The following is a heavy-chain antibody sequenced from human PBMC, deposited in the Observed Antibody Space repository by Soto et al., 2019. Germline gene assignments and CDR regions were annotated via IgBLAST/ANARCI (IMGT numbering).Heavy chain of an antibody. D-gene: IGHD3-3*01. CDR3: AKFFLEWSLLYGMDV. Sequence: PGGSLRLSCAASGFTFSSYAMSWVRQAPGKGLEWVSAISGSGGSTYYADSVKGRFTISRDNSKNTLYLQMNSLRAEDTAVYYCAKFFLEWSLLYGMDVWGQGTTVTVSS. CDR1: GFTFSSYA. V-gene: IGHV3-23*01. CDR2: ISGSGGST. J-gene: IGHJ6*02.